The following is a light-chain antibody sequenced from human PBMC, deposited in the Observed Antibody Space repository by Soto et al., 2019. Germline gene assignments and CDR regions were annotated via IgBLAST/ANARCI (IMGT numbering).Light chain of an antibody. CDR1: QSLLHSDGDNY. J-gene: IGKJ3*01. CDR3: MQTLQTPYT. CDR2: LVS. Sequence: DIVMTQSPLSLPVTPGEPASISCKSSQSLLHSDGDNYLEWYVQKAGQSPQLLIYLVSHRASGFPERLSGSGSGTDFTLKISKVEAADVGVYYCMQTLQTPYTFGPGTKVEIK. V-gene: IGKV2-28*01.